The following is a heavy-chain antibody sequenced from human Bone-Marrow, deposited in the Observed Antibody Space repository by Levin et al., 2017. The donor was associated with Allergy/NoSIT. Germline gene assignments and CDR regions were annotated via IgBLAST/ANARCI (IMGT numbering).Heavy chain of an antibody. Sequence: GGSLRLSCAASGFTFSDYYMSWIRQAPGKGLEWVSYISSSGSTIYYADSVKGRFTISRDNAKNSLYLQMNSLRAEDTAVYYCARPSPYGGNFFSGGFDYWGQGTLVTVSS. CDR2: ISSSGSTI. J-gene: IGHJ4*02. CDR3: ARPSPYGGNFFSGGFDY. V-gene: IGHV3-11*01. CDR1: GFTFSDYY. D-gene: IGHD4-23*01.